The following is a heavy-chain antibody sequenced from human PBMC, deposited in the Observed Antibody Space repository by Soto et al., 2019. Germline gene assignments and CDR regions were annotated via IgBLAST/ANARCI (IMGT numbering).Heavy chain of an antibody. Sequence: PGGSLRLSCAASGFTFSSYGMHWVRQAPGKGLEWVAVISYDGSNKYYADSVKGRFTISRDNSKNTLYLQMNSLRAEDTAVYYCAKGRIYGSGSYYQDYWGQGTLVTVSS. CDR2: ISYDGSNK. D-gene: IGHD3-10*01. CDR3: AKGRIYGSGSYYQDY. J-gene: IGHJ4*02. V-gene: IGHV3-30*18. CDR1: GFTFSSYG.